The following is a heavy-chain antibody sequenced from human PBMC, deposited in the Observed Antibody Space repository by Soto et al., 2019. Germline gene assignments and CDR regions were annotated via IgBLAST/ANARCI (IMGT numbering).Heavy chain of an antibody. Sequence: ASVKVSCKASGGTFSSYAISWVRQAPGQGLEWMGGIIPIFGTANYAQKFQGRVTITADKSTSTAYMELSSLRSEDTAVYYCANDLYPSDTDMVSYYYGMDVWGPGTTATVYS. D-gene: IGHD5-18*01. CDR2: IIPIFGTA. CDR1: GGTFSSYA. CDR3: ANDLYPSDTDMVSYYYGMDV. J-gene: IGHJ6*02. V-gene: IGHV1-69*06.